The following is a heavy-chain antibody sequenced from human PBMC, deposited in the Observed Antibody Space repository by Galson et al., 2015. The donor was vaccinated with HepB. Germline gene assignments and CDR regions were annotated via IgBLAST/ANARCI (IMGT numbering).Heavy chain of an antibody. Sequence: QSGAEVKKPGESLKISCKGSGYSFTSYWIGWVRQMPGKGLEWMGIIYPGDSDTRYSPSFQGQVTISADKSISTAYLQWSSLKASDTAMYYCARGPHYDFWGGYYFGRDGTGVYFDYWGQGTLVTVSS. CDR2: IYPGDSDT. D-gene: IGHD3-3*01. CDR1: GYSFTSYW. CDR3: ARGPHYDFWGGYYFGRDGTGVYFDY. V-gene: IGHV5-51*01. J-gene: IGHJ4*02.